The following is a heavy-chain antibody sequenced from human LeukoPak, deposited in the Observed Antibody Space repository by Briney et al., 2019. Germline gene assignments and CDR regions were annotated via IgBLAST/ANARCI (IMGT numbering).Heavy chain of an antibody. CDR2: ISYDGSNK. CDR3: ASGERRNKWVRGVSALYFDY. Sequence: GGSLRLSCAASGFTFSSYAMHWVRQAPGKGLEWVAVISYDGSNKYYADSVKGRFTISRDNSKNTLYLQMNSLRAEDTAVYYCASGERRNKWVRGVSALYFDYWGQGTLVTVSS. D-gene: IGHD3-10*01. V-gene: IGHV3-30-3*01. CDR1: GFTFSSYA. J-gene: IGHJ4*02.